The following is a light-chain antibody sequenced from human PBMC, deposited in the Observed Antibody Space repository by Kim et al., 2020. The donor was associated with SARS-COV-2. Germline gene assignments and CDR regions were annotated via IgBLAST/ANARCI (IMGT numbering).Light chain of an antibody. CDR2: AAS. CDR3: LQDRSYPLT. V-gene: IGKV1-6*01. Sequence: AIQMTQSPSFVSASVGDRVSITCRASQGIGNDLGWFQQKPGKPPKLLFYAASGLQGGAPSRFSASGSGTDFNLTISSLQPEDFATYYCLQDRSYPLTFGGGTKVDIK. CDR1: QGIGND. J-gene: IGKJ4*01.